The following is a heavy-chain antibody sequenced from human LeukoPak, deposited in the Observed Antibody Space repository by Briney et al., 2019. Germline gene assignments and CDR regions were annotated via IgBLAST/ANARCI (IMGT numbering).Heavy chain of an antibody. V-gene: IGHV3-21*01. Sequence: PGGSLRLSCAASGFTFSSYSMNWVRQAPGKGLEWVSSISSSSSYIYYADSVKGRFTISRDNAKNSLYLQMNSLRAEDTAVYYCARSVGADYYFDYWGQGTLVTVSS. CDR2: ISSSSSYI. CDR1: GFTFSSYS. CDR3: ARSVGADYYFDY. D-gene: IGHD3-10*01. J-gene: IGHJ4*02.